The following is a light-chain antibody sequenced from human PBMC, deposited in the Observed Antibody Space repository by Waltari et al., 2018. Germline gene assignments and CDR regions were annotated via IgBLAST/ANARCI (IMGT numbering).Light chain of an antibody. CDR3: SAYAGSNNLV. J-gene: IGLJ1*01. CDR1: SSDIGGYKY. V-gene: IGLV2-8*01. Sequence: QSALTQPPSASGSPGQSVTISCTGTSSDIGGYKYVSWYRQHPGKGPKLLIYEVSKRPSGVPNRVSGSKSGNTASLTVSARQAEDEADYYCSAYAGSNNLVFGTGTKVTVL. CDR2: EVS.